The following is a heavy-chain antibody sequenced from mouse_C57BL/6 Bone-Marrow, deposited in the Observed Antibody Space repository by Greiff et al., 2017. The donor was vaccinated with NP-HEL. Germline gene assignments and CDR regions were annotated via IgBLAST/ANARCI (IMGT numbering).Heavy chain of an antibody. J-gene: IGHJ3*01. D-gene: IGHD1-1*01. V-gene: IGHV1-81*01. CDR1: GYTFTSYG. Sequence: QVQLQQSGAELARPGASVKLSCKASGYTFTSYGISWVKQRTGQGLEWIGEIYPRSGNTYYNEKFKGKATLTAAKTSSPAYMELRSLTSKDSAVYFSASEEIYYYGWFAYWGQGTLVTVSA. CDR3: ASEEIYYYGWFAY. CDR2: IYPRSGNT.